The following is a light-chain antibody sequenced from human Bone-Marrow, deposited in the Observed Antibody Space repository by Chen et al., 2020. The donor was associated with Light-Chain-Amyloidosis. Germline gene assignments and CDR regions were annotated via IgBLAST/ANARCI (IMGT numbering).Light chain of an antibody. V-gene: IGLV1-40*01. CDR3: QTYDTTLSAPV. CDR1: SANIGTGYD. Sequence: QSVLTQPPSVSGAPGQRVTISCAGSSANIGTGYDVHGYQQPPGSAPKVVIYSNSNRPSGVPDRFSGSKSGTSASLVITGLQAEDEADYYCQTYDTTLSAPVFGGGTRLTVL. J-gene: IGLJ2*01. CDR2: SNS.